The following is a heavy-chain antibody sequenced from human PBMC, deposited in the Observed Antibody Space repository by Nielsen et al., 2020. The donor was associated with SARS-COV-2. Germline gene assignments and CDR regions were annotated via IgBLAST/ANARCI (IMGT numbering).Heavy chain of an antibody. J-gene: IGHJ4*02. CDR1: GGSISSYY. V-gene: IGHV4-59*01. CDR3: ARGSSPALDY. CDR2: IYYSGST. Sequence: SETLSLTCTVSGGSISSYYWSWIRQPPGKGLEWIGYIYYSGSTNYNPSLKSRVTISVDTSKNQSSLKLSSVTAADTAVYYCARGSSPALDYWGQGTLVTVSS.